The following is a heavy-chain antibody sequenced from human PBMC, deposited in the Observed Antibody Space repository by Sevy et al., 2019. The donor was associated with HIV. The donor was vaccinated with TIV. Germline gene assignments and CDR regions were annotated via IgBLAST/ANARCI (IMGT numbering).Heavy chain of an antibody. CDR3: AKGGYSGSYYLDY. D-gene: IGHD1-26*01. CDR1: GFTFSSYV. CDR2: ISGSGGST. V-gene: IGHV3-23*01. Sequence: GGSLRLSCAASGFTFSSYVMSWVRQAPGKGLEWVSAISGSGGSTYYADSVKGRFTISRDNSKNTLYLQMNSLRAEDTAVYYCAKGGYSGSYYLDYWGQGTLVTVSS. J-gene: IGHJ4*02.